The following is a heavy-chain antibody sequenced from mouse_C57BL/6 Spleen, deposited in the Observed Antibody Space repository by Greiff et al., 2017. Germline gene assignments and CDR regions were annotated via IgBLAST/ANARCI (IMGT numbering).Heavy chain of an antibody. CDR2: ISSGGDYI. Sequence: EVHLVESGEGLVKPGGSLKLSCAASGFTFSSYAMSWVRQTPEKRLEWVAYISSGGDYIYYADTVKGLFTISRDNARNTLYLQMSSLKSEDTAMYYCTRGDSSVVYAMDYWGQGTSVTVSS. CDR3: TRGDSSVVYAMDY. CDR1: GFTFSSYA. V-gene: IGHV5-9-1*02. J-gene: IGHJ4*01. D-gene: IGHD3-2*02.